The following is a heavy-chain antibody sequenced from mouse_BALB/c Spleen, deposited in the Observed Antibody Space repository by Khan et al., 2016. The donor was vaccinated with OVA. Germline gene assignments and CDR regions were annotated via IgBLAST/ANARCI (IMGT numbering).Heavy chain of an antibody. J-gene: IGHJ3*01. V-gene: IGHV3-2*02. CDR2: ISYSGST. Sequence: EVQLQESGPGLVKPSQSLSLTCTVTGYSITSDYAWNWIRQFPGNKLEWTCYISYSGSTIYNPSLKSRISITRDTSKNQFFLQLNSVTTEDAATYYCARWFTYWGQGTLVTVSA. CDR1: GYSITSDYA. CDR3: ARWFTY.